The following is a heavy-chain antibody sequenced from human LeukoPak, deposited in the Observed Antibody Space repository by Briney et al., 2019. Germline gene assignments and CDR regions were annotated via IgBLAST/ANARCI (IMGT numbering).Heavy chain of an antibody. CDR3: ASFGYCTNGVCSDYDYYMDV. J-gene: IGHJ6*03. V-gene: IGHV3-21*01. CDR1: GFTFSSYE. Sequence: KPGGSLRLSCAASGFTFSSYEMNWVRQAPGKGLEWVSSISSSSSYIYYADSVKGRFTISRDNAKNSLYLQMNSLRAGDTAVYYCASFGYCTNGVCSDYDYYMDVWGKGTTVTVSS. D-gene: IGHD2-8*01. CDR2: ISSSSSYI.